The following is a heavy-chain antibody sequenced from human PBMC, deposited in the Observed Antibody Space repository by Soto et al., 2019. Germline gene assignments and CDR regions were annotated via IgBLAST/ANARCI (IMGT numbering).Heavy chain of an antibody. Sequence: GASVKVSCKASGYTFTSYGVSWVRQAPGQGLEWMGWISAYNGNTNYAQKLQGRVTMTTDTSTSTAYMELRSLRSDDTAVYYCARGTYGDYLRDYYGMDVWGQGTTVTVS. CDR1: GYTFTSYG. V-gene: IGHV1-18*01. CDR3: ARGTYGDYLRDYYGMDV. J-gene: IGHJ6*02. D-gene: IGHD4-17*01. CDR2: ISAYNGNT.